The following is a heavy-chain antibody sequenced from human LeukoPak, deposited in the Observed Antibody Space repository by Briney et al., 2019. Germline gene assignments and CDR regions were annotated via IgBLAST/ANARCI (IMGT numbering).Heavy chain of an antibody. V-gene: IGHV4-4*07. D-gene: IGHD3-3*01. CDR2: IYTSGST. J-gene: IGHJ3*02. CDR1: GGSISSYY. Sequence: SETLSLTCTVSGGSISSYYWSWIRQPAGKGLEWIGRIYTSGSTNYNPSLKSRVTMSVDTSKNQFSLKLSSVTAADTAVYYCARGYYDFWSGYYRAFDIWGQGTMVTVSS. CDR3: ARGYYDFWSGYYRAFDI.